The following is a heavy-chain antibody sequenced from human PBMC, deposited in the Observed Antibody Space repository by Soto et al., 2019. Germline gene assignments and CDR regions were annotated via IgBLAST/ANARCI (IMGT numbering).Heavy chain of an antibody. CDR2: INHSGFT. V-gene: IGHV4-34*01. J-gene: IGHJ4*02. CDR3: ARGHGRFAH. Sequence: SETLSLTCDVSGGSFTGYYWSWIRQPPGKGLEWIGEINHSGFTNYNPSLTGRVTISLDTSKSQFSLKLSSLTAAATAFYFCARGHGRFAHWGQGTLVTVSS. CDR1: GGSFTGYY.